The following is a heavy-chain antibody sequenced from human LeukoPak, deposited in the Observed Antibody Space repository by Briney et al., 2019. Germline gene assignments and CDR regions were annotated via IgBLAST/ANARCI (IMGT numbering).Heavy chain of an antibody. V-gene: IGHV1-2*02. D-gene: IGHD3-22*01. CDR3: ARDSISSGYFVVCYFDY. Sequence: REASVKVSCKASGYTFTGYYMHWVRQAPGQGLEWMGWINPNSGGTNYAQKFQGRVTMTRDTSISTAYMELSRLRSEDTAVYYCARDSISSGYFVVCYFDYWGQGTLVTVSS. J-gene: IGHJ4*02. CDR1: GYTFTGYY. CDR2: INPNSGGT.